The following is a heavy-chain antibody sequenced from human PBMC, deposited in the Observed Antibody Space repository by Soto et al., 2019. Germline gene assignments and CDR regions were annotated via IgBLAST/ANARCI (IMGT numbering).Heavy chain of an antibody. CDR3: ARAYYDFWSGYSRVGFGP. Sequence: SETLSLTCTVSGGSISRSSYYWGWIRQPPGKGLEWIGSIYYSGSTYYNPSLKSRVTISVDTSKNQFSLKLSSVTAADTAAYYCARAYYDFWSGYSRVGFGPWGQGTLVTV. D-gene: IGHD3-3*01. V-gene: IGHV4-39*01. CDR1: GGSISRSSYY. J-gene: IGHJ5*02. CDR2: IYYSGST.